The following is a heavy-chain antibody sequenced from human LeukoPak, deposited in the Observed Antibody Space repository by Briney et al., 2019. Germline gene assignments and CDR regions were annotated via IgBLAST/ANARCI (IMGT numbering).Heavy chain of an antibody. CDR2: IYYSGST. J-gene: IGHJ4*02. V-gene: IGHV4-59*01. Sequence: PSETLSLTCTVSGGSISSYYWSWIRQPPGKGLEWIWYIYYSGSTNYNPSLKSRVTISVDTSKNQFSLKLSSVTAADTAVYYCARVEAGGYSYGQIDYWGQGTLVTVSS. CDR3: ARVEAGGYSYGQIDY. CDR1: GGSISSYY. D-gene: IGHD5-18*01.